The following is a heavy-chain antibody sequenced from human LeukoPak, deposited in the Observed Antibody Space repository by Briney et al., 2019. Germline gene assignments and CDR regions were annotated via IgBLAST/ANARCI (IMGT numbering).Heavy chain of an antibody. D-gene: IGHD4-17*01. CDR3: ARLSRYDYGDYGDFDY. J-gene: IGHJ4*02. CDR2: INSDGSST. CDR1: GXSFSTYW. Sequence: GGSLRLSCAASGXSFSTYWMHWVRQAPGKGLVWVSRINSDGSSTTYADSVKGRFTISRDNAKNTLFLQMNSLRAEDTAMYYCARLSRYDYGDYGDFDYWGQGSLVTVSS. V-gene: IGHV3-74*01.